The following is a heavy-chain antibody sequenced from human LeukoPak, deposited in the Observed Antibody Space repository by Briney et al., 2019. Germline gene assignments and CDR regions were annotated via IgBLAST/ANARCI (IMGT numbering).Heavy chain of an antibody. CDR1: GFTFRSYA. CDR2: LSGRGRHT. D-gene: IGHD5-18*01. J-gene: IGHJ4*02. CDR3: AKSIMGTAGLLDN. Sequence: GGSLRLSCAASGFTFRSYAMSWVRQAPGKGLEWVSLLSGRGRHTNYADSVKGRFTISTDNSKNTLILQMNSLRADDTAVYYCAKSIMGTAGLLDNWGQGTLVTVSS. V-gene: IGHV3-23*01.